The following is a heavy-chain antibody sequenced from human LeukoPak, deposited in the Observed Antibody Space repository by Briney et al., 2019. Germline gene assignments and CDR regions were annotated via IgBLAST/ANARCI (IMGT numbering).Heavy chain of an antibody. CDR2: VYYSGST. CDR1: GGSVSGYY. Sequence: SETLSLTCVVSGGSVSGYYWGWIRQPPGRGLEWIGYVYYSGSTNYNPSFKSRITISVDTSRNQFSLQLSSVTAADTAVYYCARIHRYCSGGTCYVLDNWGQGTLVAVSS. D-gene: IGHD2-15*01. V-gene: IGHV4-59*02. J-gene: IGHJ4*02. CDR3: ARIHRYCSGGTCYVLDN.